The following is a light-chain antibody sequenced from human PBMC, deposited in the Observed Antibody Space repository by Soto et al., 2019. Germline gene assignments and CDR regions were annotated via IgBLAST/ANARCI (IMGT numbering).Light chain of an antibody. Sequence: EIVLTQSPGTLSLSPGERDTLSCMASQSVSSGYLAWYQQKAGQAPRLLIYDAYSRATGIPDRFSGSGSGTDFTLTITRLEPEDFAVYYCRQRSKWPPTFGQGTQVEIK. J-gene: IGKJ1*01. V-gene: IGKV3D-20*02. CDR3: RQRSKWPPT. CDR2: DAY. CDR1: QSVSSGY.